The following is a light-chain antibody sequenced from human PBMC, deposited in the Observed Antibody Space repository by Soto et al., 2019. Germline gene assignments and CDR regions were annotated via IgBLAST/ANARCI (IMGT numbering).Light chain of an antibody. CDR1: QSVSDN. Sequence: VMTQSPATLSVSPGERVTLSCRASQSVSDNLAWYQQKPGQAPRLLIYGASTRATGIPARFSGSGSGTEFTLTISSLQSEDFATYYCQQSYLTPRTFGQGTKLEIK. CDR3: QQSYLTPRT. CDR2: GAS. J-gene: IGKJ2*01. V-gene: IGKV3-15*01.